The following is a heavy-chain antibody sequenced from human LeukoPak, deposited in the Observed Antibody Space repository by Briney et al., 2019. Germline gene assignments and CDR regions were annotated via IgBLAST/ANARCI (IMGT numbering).Heavy chain of an antibody. CDR3: AKDIRVHYFDPRGYLFDP. CDR2: IGGSGGGT. CDR1: GFSFSSYS. Sequence: GGSLRLSCAASGFSFSSYSMSWVRQAPGKGPEWVSSIGGSGGGTDYADSVKGRFNISRDNSKKMLYLQMNSLRVEDTAVHYCAKDIRVHYFDPRGYLFDPWGQGTLVTVSS. J-gene: IGHJ5*02. D-gene: IGHD3-22*01. V-gene: IGHV3-23*01.